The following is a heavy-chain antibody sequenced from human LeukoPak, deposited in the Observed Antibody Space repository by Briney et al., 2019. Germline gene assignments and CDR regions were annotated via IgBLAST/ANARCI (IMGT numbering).Heavy chain of an antibody. CDR1: GFTFSDYY. CDR2: ISSRENTI. CDR3: ARVPRYGSGSYYSLDH. D-gene: IGHD3-10*01. J-gene: IGHJ4*02. V-gene: IGHV3-11*01. Sequence: GGSLRLSCAASGFTFSDYYMSWIRQAPGKGLEWVSYISSRENTIYYADSVKGRFTISRDSAKNSLYLQMNSLRADDTAAYYCARVPRYGSGSYYSLDHWGQGTLVTVSS.